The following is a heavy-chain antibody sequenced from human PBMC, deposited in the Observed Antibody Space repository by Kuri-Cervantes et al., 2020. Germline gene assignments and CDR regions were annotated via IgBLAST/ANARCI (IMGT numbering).Heavy chain of an antibody. CDR1: GFTISSYG. Sequence: GGSLRLSCAASGFTISSYGRHWVRQAPGKGLEWVAVIWYGGSNKYYADFVKGRFTIPRANSKNSLYLQMISLGAEDAAVYYCASMVRGVIISEYYFDYWGQGSLVTVSS. CDR2: IWYGGSNK. D-gene: IGHD3-10*01. CDR3: ASMVRGVIISEYYFDY. V-gene: IGHV3-33*01. J-gene: IGHJ4*02.